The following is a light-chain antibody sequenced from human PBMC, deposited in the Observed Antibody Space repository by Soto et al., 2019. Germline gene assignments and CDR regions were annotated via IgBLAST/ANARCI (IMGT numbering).Light chain of an antibody. J-gene: IGKJ5*01. V-gene: IGKV3-15*01. CDR3: QQYSKWPIT. CDR1: QSVSNN. CDR2: GTS. Sequence: EIVLAQSPGALSLSPGERATLSCRASQSVSNNYLAWYQQKPGQAPRLLIYGTSTRATGIPARFSGSGSGKEFSLTISSLQSEDFAVYYCQQYSKWPITFGQGTRLEI.